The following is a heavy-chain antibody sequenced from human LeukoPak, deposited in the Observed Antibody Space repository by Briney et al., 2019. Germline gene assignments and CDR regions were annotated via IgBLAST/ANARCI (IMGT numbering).Heavy chain of an antibody. CDR2: INTHTGGT. D-gene: IGHD2-15*01. CDR3: ARGPGGCSGGSCYHDY. V-gene: IGHV1-18*01. CDR1: GDTFSTNV. J-gene: IGHJ4*02. Sequence: ASVKVSCKASGDTFSTNVISWVRQAPGQGLEWIGWINTHTGGTKYAQKFQDRVTMTTDTSASTAYMELRSLGADDTAMYYCARGPGGCSGGSCYHDYWGQGNLVIVSS.